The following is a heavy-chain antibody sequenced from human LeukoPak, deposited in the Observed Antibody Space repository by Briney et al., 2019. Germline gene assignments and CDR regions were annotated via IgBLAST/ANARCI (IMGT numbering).Heavy chain of an antibody. CDR1: GFTFTTYW. D-gene: IGHD4/OR15-4a*01. CDR3: ARVHGAYPFDY. J-gene: IGHJ4*02. Sequence: AGGSLRLSCAASGFTFTTYWMSWVRQPPGKGLEWVANIKQDGTEKYYVDSVKGRFTISRDNAKNSLYLQMNSLRAEDTAVYYCARVHGAYPFDYWGQGTLVTVSS. V-gene: IGHV3-7*01. CDR2: IKQDGTEK.